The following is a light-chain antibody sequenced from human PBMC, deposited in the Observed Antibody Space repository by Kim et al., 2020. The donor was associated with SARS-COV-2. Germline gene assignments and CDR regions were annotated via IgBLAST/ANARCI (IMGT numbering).Light chain of an antibody. CDR1: SLSSYS. Sequence: VTLGQTVRTSCEEGSLSSYSATWYQQKPGQAPIVVNYGKNNRSSGIPDRFSGSSSGDAASLTITATQAGDEDYYYSNSRSSNDNVLFGGGTQLTVL. CDR3: NSRSSNDNVL. V-gene: IGLV3-19*01. CDR2: GKN. J-gene: IGLJ2*01.